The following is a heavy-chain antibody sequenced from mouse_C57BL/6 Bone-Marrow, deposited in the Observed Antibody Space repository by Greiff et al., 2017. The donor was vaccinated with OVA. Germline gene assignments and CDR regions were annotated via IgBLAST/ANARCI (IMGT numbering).Heavy chain of an antibody. J-gene: IGHJ3*02. Sequence: QVQLQQPGAELVKPGASVKLSCKASGYTFTSYWMHWVKQRPGQGLEWIGMIHPNSGSTNYNEKFKSKATLTVAKSSSTAYMQLSSLTSGDSAVYYCARLRLRWGQGTLVTVSA. CDR2: IHPNSGST. CDR3: ARLRLR. D-gene: IGHD3-2*02. CDR1: GYTFTSYW. V-gene: IGHV1-64*01.